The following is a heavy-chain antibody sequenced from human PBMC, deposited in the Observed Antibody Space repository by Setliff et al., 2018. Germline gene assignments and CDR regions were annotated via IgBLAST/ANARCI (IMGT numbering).Heavy chain of an antibody. D-gene: IGHD3-22*01. CDR2: ISVYNGDT. J-gene: IGHJ3*02. Sequence: GASVKVSCKASGYTFRNYAFAWVRQAPGQGLEWVGWISVYNGDTNYAQKFQGRVTLTTDTSTSTAYMDMSSLRSEDTAVYYCARDVSPSHYEGAFDIWGQGTMVTVSS. CDR3: ARDVSPSHYEGAFDI. CDR1: GYTFRNYA. V-gene: IGHV1-18*01.